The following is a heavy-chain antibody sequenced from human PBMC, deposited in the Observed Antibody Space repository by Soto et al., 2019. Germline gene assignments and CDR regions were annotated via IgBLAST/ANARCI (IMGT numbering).Heavy chain of an antibody. Sequence: EVRLVESGGGSVRPGGSLKLSCAASGFDFSGSAMYWVRQASGKGLEWVGRIRSRSDSYATSYAESLSGRFTISRDDSRNLVFLEMNGLETDDTAVYYWASMIVRSTSRDRDYDYWGQGTLVTVSS. CDR2: IRSRSDSYAT. CDR1: GFDFSGSA. J-gene: IGHJ4*02. V-gene: IGHV3-73*02. CDR3: ASMIVRSTSRDRDYDY. D-gene: IGHD3-16*01.